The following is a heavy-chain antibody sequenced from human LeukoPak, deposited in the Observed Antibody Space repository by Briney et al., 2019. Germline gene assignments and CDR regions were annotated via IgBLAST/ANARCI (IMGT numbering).Heavy chain of an antibody. CDR1: GFTFSSYS. D-gene: IGHD3-22*01. CDR3: AKRPVTYHYDSSGYGLYYFDY. V-gene: IGHV3-23*01. Sequence: GGSLRLSCAASGFTFSSYSMNWVRQAPGKGLEWVSAISGSGGSTYYADSVKGRFTISRDNSKNTLYLQMNSLRAEDTAVYYCAKRPVTYHYDSSGYGLYYFDYWGQGTLVTVSS. J-gene: IGHJ4*02. CDR2: ISGSGGST.